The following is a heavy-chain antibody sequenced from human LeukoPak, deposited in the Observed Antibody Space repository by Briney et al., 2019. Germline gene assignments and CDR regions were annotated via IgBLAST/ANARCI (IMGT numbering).Heavy chain of an antibody. CDR1: GFTFSRFP. CDR3: AKGDSSGAFDY. D-gene: IGHD2-21*01. Sequence: GGSLRLSCAASGFTFSRFPMHWVRQAPGKGLEWVALISPDGSDKKYAASVKGRFTVSRDNSKNTLYLQLNSLRTEDTAVYYCAKGDSSGAFDYWGQGTLVTVSS. J-gene: IGHJ4*02. V-gene: IGHV3-30-3*01. CDR2: ISPDGSDK.